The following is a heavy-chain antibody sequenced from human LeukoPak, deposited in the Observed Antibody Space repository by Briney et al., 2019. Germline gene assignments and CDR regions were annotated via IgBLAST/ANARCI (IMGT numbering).Heavy chain of an antibody. D-gene: IGHD6-13*01. J-gene: IGHJ4*02. V-gene: IGHV3-30*04. CDR3: AAPAGTNY. CDR2: ISYDGSNK. Sequence: PGGSLRLSCAASGFTFSSYAMHWVRQAPGKGLEWVAVISYDGSNKYYADSVKGRFTISRGNSKNTLYLQMNSLRAEDTAVYYCAAPAGTNYWGQGTLVTVSS. CDR1: GFTFSSYA.